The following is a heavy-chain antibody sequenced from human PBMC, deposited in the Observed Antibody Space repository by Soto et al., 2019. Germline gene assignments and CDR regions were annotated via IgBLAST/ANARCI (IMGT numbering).Heavy chain of an antibody. Sequence: GGSLRLSCAASGFTFSSYGMHWVRQAPGKGLEWVAVIWFDGSNKYYADSVKGRFTISRDNSKNTLYLQMNSLRAEDTAVYYCARSWAVAGSYDYWGQGTLVTVSS. CDR2: IWFDGSNK. CDR1: GFTFSSYG. D-gene: IGHD6-19*01. J-gene: IGHJ4*02. V-gene: IGHV3-33*01. CDR3: ARSWAVAGSYDY.